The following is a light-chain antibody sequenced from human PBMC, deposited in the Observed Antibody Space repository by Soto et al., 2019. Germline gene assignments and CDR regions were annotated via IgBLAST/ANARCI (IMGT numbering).Light chain of an antibody. CDR3: QQRRNLPCT. CDR1: QSLFSY. Sequence: DIVLTQSPATLSLSPGDRATLSCRASQSLFSYLAWSQQKPGQAPRLLIYDASNRATGIPARFSGSGSGTFITITISSLAPEDVAVYCSQQRRNLPCTFGLVTNVDIK. V-gene: IGKV3-11*01. J-gene: IGKJ3*01. CDR2: DAS.